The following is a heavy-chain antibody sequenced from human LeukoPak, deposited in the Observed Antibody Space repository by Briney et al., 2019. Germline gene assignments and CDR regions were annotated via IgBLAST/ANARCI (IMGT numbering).Heavy chain of an antibody. V-gene: IGHV1-69*05. CDR3: ARKGYYDSSGYYVHAFDI. D-gene: IGHD3-22*01. J-gene: IGHJ3*02. CDR1: GGTFSSYA. Sequence: SVKVSCKASGGTFSSYAISWVQQAPGQGLEWMGGIIPIFGTANYAQKFQGRVTITTDESTSTAYMELSSLRSEDTAVYYCARKGYYDSSGYYVHAFDIWGQGTMVTVSS. CDR2: IIPIFGTA.